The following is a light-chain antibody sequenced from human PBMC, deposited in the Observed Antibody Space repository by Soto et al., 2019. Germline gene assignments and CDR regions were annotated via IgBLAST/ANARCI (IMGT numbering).Light chain of an antibody. Sequence: QSALTQPPSASGSPGQSVTISCTGTSSDVGAYNYVSWYQQHPGKAPKLMIYEVSKRPSGVPDRFSGSKSGNTASLTVSGLQADDEADYYCNSYAGSNNWVFGGGTQLTVL. CDR1: SSDVGAYNY. J-gene: IGLJ3*02. CDR2: EVS. CDR3: NSYAGSNNWV. V-gene: IGLV2-8*01.